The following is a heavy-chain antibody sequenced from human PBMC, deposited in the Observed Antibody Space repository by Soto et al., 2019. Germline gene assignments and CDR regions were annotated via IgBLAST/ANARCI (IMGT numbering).Heavy chain of an antibody. D-gene: IGHD2-2*01. CDR1: GFTFSSYA. Sequence: GGSLRLSCAASGFTFSSYAVHWVRQAPGKGLEWVAVMSYDGSNKYYADSVKGRFTISSDNSKNTLYLQMNSLGTEDTAAYYCARGYCSRPSCSHFDCWGQGTLVTVSS. J-gene: IGHJ4*02. CDR2: MSYDGSNK. V-gene: IGHV3-30-3*01. CDR3: ARGYCSRPSCSHFDC.